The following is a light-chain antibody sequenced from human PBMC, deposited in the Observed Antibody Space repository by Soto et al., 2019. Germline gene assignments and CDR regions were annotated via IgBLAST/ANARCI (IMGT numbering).Light chain of an antibody. CDR1: QIVSSSY. Sequence: EIVVTQSPGTLSLSPGERASLSCRASQIVSSSYLAWYQQKPGQAPRLLIYGASSRATGIPDRFSGSGSGTDFTLTISRLEPEDFAVYYCQQYGSSPRTFGQGTKVDIK. CDR3: QQYGSSPRT. J-gene: IGKJ1*01. V-gene: IGKV3-20*01. CDR2: GAS.